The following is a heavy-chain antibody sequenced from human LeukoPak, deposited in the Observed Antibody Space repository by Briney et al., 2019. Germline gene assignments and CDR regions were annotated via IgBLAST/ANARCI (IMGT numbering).Heavy chain of an antibody. V-gene: IGHV4-61*01. J-gene: IGHJ4*02. CDR1: GGSVSSGSYY. CDR2: IYYSGST. D-gene: IGHD6-19*01. Sequence: SETLSLTCTVSGGSVSSGSYYWSWIRQPPGKGLEWIGYIYYSGSTNYNPSLKSRVTISVDTSKNQFSLKLSSVTAADTAVYYCARGLRSSGWYYFDYWGQGTLVTVSS. CDR3: ARGLRSSGWYYFDY.